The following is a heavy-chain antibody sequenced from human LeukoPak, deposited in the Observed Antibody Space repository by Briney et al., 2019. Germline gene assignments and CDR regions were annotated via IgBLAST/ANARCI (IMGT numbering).Heavy chain of an antibody. J-gene: IGHJ5*02. V-gene: IGHV4-38-2*01. CDR3: ARSYRGAYSP. CDR1: GYSINSGDF. CDR2: INHSGNT. Sequence: SETLSLTCAVSGYSINSGDFWGWIRQPPGKGLEWIGSINHSGNTYHNPSLKSRVTMSVDTSKNQFSLKLRSVTAADKAMYFCARSYRGAYSPWGQGTLVTVSS. D-gene: IGHD1-26*01.